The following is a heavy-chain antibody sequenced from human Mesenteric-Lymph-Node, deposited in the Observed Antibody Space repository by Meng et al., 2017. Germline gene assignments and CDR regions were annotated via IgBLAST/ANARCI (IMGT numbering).Heavy chain of an antibody. CDR3: RGYGSGSYRRGAGFDY. V-gene: IGHV3-43D*04. CDR2: ISWDGGST. CDR1: RFTFDDYA. Sequence: GESLKISCAASRFTFDDYAMHWVRQAPGKGLEWVSLISWDGGSTYYADSVKGRFTISRDNSKNTLYLQMNSLRAEDTAVYYCRGYGSGSYRRGAGFDYWGQGTLVTVSS. J-gene: IGHJ4*02. D-gene: IGHD3-10*01.